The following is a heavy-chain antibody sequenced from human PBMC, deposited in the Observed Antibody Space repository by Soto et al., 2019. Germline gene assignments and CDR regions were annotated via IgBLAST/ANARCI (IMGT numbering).Heavy chain of an antibody. CDR1: GGTFSSYA. D-gene: IGHD2-2*01. CDR2: IIPIFGTA. Sequence: GASVKVSCKASGGTFSSYAISWVRQAPGQGLEWMGGIIPIFGTANYAQKFQGRVTITADESTSTAYMELSSLRSEDTAVYYCARGLRHCSSTSCSPFAYWGQGTLVTVSS. J-gene: IGHJ4*02. CDR3: ARGLRHCSSTSCSPFAY. V-gene: IGHV1-69*13.